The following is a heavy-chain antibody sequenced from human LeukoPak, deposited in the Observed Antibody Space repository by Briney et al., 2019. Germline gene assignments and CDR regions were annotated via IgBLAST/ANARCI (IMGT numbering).Heavy chain of an antibody. V-gene: IGHV3-9*01. Sequence: GGSLRLSCAASGFTFDDYAMHWVRQAPGKGLEWVSGISWTSGSIGYADSVKGRFTISRDNAKNSLYLQMISLRAEDTALYYCAKSGEVGASSPLDFDYWGQGTLVTVSS. J-gene: IGHJ4*02. CDR2: ISWTSGSI. D-gene: IGHD1-26*01. CDR3: AKSGEVGASSPLDFDY. CDR1: GFTFDDYA.